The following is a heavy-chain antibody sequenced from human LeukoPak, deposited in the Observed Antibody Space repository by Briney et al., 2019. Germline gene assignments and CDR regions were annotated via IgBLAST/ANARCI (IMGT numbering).Heavy chain of an antibody. CDR3: ARDLRIAARPYFDY. V-gene: IGHV1-2*02. D-gene: IGHD6-6*01. J-gene: IGHJ4*02. CDR1: GYTFTGYY. CDR2: INPNSGGT. Sequence: GASVKVSCKASGYTFTGYYTHWVRQAPGQGLEWMGWINPNSGGTNYAQKFQGRVTMTRDTSISTAYMELSRLRSDDTAVYYCARDLRIAARPYFDYWGQGTLVTVSS.